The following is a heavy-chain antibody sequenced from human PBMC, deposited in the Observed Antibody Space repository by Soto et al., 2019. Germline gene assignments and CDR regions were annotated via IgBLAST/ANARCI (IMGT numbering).Heavy chain of an antibody. J-gene: IGHJ3*02. CDR3: PIGGYDGFDM. CDR2: IYYSGST. Sequence: QVQLQESGPGLVKPSETLSLTCTVSGGSISSYYWTWIRQPPGKGLEWIGYIYYSGSTNYNPSLQSRVTISVDTSKNQFSLQLSSVTAADTAVYYCPIGGYDGFDMWGQGPMVTVSS. CDR1: GGSISSYY. V-gene: IGHV4-59*01. D-gene: IGHD3-16*01.